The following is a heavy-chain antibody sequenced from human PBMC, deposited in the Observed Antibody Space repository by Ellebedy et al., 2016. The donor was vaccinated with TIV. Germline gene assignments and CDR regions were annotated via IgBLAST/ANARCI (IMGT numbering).Heavy chain of an antibody. CDR1: GFTFSTYA. D-gene: IGHD2-15*01. CDR3: AREGYSSGSLGDLDY. CDR2: TSHDESQK. J-gene: IGHJ4*02. Sequence: GESLKISCSASGFTFSTYAMHWVRQAPGKGLEWMAVTSHDESQKYYADSVKGRFTISRDNSKNTLFLQMNSLRAEDTALYYCAREGYSSGSLGDLDYWGQGTLVTVSS. V-gene: IGHV3-30*04.